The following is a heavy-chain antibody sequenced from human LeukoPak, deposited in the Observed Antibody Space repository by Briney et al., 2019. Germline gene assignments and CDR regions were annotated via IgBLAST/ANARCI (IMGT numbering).Heavy chain of an antibody. J-gene: IGHJ4*02. Sequence: GGSLRLSCAASGFTFSSYAMHWVRQAPGKGLEYVSAISSNGGSTYYANSVKGRFTISRDNAKNSLYLQMNSLRAEDTAVYYCAREMVYAIDYWGQGTLVTVSS. CDR1: GFTFSSYA. CDR3: AREMVYAIDY. CDR2: ISSNGGST. V-gene: IGHV3-64*01. D-gene: IGHD2-8*01.